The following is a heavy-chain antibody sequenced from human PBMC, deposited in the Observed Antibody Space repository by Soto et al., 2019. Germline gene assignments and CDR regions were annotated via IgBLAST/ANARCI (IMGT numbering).Heavy chain of an antibody. CDR2: ISAYNGNT. CDR1: GYTFTNYA. V-gene: IGHV1-18*01. D-gene: IGHD6-13*01. J-gene: IGHJ4*02. Sequence: QVQLVQSGAEVKKPGASVKVSCKASGYTFTNYAFSWGRQAPGHGLEWMGWISAYNGNTNYPQKLQGWVTMPTDTSTSTADMALRSLSSDDTAVYYCARDLAAAGPFDCWRQGTLVTVSS. CDR3: ARDLAAAGPFDC.